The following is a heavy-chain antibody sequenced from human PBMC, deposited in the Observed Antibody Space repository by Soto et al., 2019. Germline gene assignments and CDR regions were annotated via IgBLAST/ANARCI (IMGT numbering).Heavy chain of an antibody. CDR2: IWYDGSNK. Sequence: QVQLVESGGGVVQPGRSLRLSCAASGFTFSSYGMHWVRQAPGKGLEWVAVIWYDGSNKYYADSVKGRFTISRDNSKNTLYLQMNSLRAEDTAVYYCARENGDLCFDSWGQGTLVTVSS. CDR1: GFTFSSYG. CDR3: ARENGDLCFDS. V-gene: IGHV3-33*01. J-gene: IGHJ4*02. D-gene: IGHD4-17*01.